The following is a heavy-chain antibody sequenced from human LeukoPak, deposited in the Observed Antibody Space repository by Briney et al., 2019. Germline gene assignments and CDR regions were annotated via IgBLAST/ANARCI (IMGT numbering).Heavy chain of an antibody. CDR2: ISWNSGSI. V-gene: IGHV3-9*01. CDR3: AKDLRFGELLSHSFFDY. J-gene: IGHJ4*02. D-gene: IGHD3-10*01. CDR1: GFTFDDYA. Sequence: GGSLRLSCAASGFTFDDYAMHWVRQAPGKGLEWVSGISWNSGSIGYADSVKGRFTISRDNAKNSLYLQMNSLRAEDTALYYCAKDLRFGELLSHSFFDYWGQGTLVTVSS.